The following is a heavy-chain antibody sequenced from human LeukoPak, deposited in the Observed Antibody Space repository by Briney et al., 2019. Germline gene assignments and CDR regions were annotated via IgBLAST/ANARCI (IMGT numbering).Heavy chain of an antibody. D-gene: IGHD3-22*01. CDR1: GYTFTGYY. V-gene: IGHV1-2*02. CDR3: ARGPYYYDSSGQNEYFQH. Sequence: ASVKVSCKASGYTFTGYYMHWVRQAPGQGLEWMGWINPNSGGTNYAQKFQGRVTMTRDTSISTAYMELSRLRSDDTAVYYCARGPYYYDSSGQNEYFQHWGQGTPVTVSS. J-gene: IGHJ1*01. CDR2: INPNSGGT.